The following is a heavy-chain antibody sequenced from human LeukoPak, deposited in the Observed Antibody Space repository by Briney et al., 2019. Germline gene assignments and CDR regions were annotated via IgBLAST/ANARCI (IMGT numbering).Heavy chain of an antibody. CDR3: ARVPDSITMIVGD. CDR2: INPNSGGT. D-gene: IGHD3-22*01. V-gene: IGHV1-2*02. CDR1: GYTLTGYY. J-gene: IGHJ4*02. Sequence: GASVKVSCKASGYTLTGYYMHWVRQAPGQGLEWMGWINPNSGGTNYAQKFQGRVTMTRDTSISTAYMELGRLRSDDTAVYYCARVPDSITMIVGDWGQGTLVTVSS.